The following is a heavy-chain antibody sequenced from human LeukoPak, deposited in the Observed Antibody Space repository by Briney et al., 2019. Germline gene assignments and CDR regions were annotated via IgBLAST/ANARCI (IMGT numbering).Heavy chain of an antibody. D-gene: IGHD6-19*01. CDR2: ISYDGSNK. Sequence: PGRSLRLSCAASGFTFKRNGMHWVRQTPGKGLEWVAVISYDGSNKYYTDSVRGRFTISRDNSKNTLYLQMNSLRAEDTAVYYCAKASASGWTVGYYFDYWGQGTLVTASS. V-gene: IGHV3-30*18. CDR3: AKASASGWTVGYYFDY. J-gene: IGHJ4*02. CDR1: GFTFKRNG.